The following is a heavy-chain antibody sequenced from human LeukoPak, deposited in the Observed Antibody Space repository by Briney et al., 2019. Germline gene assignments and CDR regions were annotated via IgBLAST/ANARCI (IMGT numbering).Heavy chain of an antibody. D-gene: IGHD1-26*01. J-gene: IGHJ4*02. CDR3: TRDRSPIVGATFCGD. CDR1: GFTLGDYG. V-gene: IGHV3-49*04. Sequence: PGGSLRLSCTASGFTLGDYGMSWVRQAQGKGLGGVGFIRRKAYGGTTEYAASVKGRFTISRDDSKSIAYLQMNSLKTEDTAVYYCTRDRSPIVGATFCGDWGQGTLVTVSS. CDR2: IRRKAYGGTT.